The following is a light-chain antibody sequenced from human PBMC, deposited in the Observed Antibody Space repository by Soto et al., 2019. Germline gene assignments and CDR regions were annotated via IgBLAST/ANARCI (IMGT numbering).Light chain of an antibody. CDR3: QAWDSTSFYV. CDR1: KLGDKY. Sequence: SYELTQPPSVSVSPGQTASITCSGDKLGDKYACWYQQKPGQSPVLVIYQDSKRPSGIPERFSGSNSENTATLTISGTQAMDEADYYCQAWDSTSFYVFGTGTKLTVL. CDR2: QDS. J-gene: IGLJ1*01. V-gene: IGLV3-1*01.